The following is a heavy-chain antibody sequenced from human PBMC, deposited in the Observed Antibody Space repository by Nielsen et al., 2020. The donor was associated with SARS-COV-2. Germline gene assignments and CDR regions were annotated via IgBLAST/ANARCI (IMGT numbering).Heavy chain of an antibody. V-gene: IGHV3-48*04. D-gene: IGHD3-3*01. Sequence: GGSLRLSCAASGFTFSSYWMSWVRQAPGKGLEWVSYISSSGSTIYYADSVKGRFTISRDNAKNSLYLQMNSLRAEDTAVYYCARDRYYDFWSGYYLYYYYGMDVWGQGTTVTVSS. CDR3: ARDRYYDFWSGYYLYYYYGMDV. CDR1: GFTFSSYW. CDR2: ISSSGSTI. J-gene: IGHJ6*02.